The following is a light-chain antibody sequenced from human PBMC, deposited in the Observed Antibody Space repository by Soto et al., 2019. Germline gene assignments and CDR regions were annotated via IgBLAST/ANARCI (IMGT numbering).Light chain of an antibody. CDR2: PAS. CDR1: QDIRSF. CDR3: HQDNSFSVT. V-gene: IGKV1D-12*01. Sequence: CRAVQDIRSFLTWYQHKPGKAPKLLISPASSLQSAVPSSFSVSGSGTEFTLTITSMQPEHFPTDYCHQDNSFSVTFGGGTKVDIK. J-gene: IGKJ4*01.